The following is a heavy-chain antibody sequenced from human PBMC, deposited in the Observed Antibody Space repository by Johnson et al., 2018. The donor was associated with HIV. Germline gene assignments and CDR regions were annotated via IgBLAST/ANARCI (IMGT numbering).Heavy chain of an antibody. CDR2: ISSSGSNI. CDR3: ARVGANFDAFDI. Sequence: QVQLVESGGGLVKPGGSLRLSCAPSGFTFSDYYMSWMRQAPGQGLEWVSYISSSGSNIYKADSVKGRFTISRDNAKNSRFLQMNSLRAEDTDVYYCARVGANFDAFDIWGQGTMVTVSS. CDR1: GFTFSDYY. J-gene: IGHJ3*02. V-gene: IGHV3-11*04. D-gene: IGHD4/OR15-4a*01.